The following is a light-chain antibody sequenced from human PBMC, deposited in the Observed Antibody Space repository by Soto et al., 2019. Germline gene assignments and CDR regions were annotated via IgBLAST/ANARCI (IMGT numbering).Light chain of an antibody. CDR2: DVS. J-gene: IGLJ2*01. Sequence: QSALTQSASVSGSPGQSITISSTGTSTDIGAYKYVSWYQQHPGKAPKLMIYDVSDRPSGVSDRFSGSKSGNTASLTISGLQAEDEAEYYCSSYTSGSTSVVFGGGTKVTVL. V-gene: IGLV2-14*01. CDR3: SSYTSGSTSVV. CDR1: STDIGAYKY.